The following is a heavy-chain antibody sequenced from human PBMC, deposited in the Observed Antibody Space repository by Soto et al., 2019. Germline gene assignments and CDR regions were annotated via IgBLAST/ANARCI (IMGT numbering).Heavy chain of an antibody. Sequence: QVQLVQSGAEVKKPGSSVKVSCKASGGTFSSYTISWVRQAPGQGLEWMGRIIPILGIANYAQKFQGRVTITADKSTSTAYMELSSLRSEDTAVYYCARVAGFGEFGRFDPWGQGTLVTVSS. V-gene: IGHV1-69*02. CDR3: ARVAGFGEFGRFDP. CDR1: GGTFSSYT. CDR2: IIPILGIA. D-gene: IGHD3-10*01. J-gene: IGHJ5*02.